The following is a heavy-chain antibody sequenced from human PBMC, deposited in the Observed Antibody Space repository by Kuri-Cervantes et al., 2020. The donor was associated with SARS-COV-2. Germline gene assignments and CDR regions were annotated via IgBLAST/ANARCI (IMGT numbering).Heavy chain of an antibody. CDR3: ARDGNYVYYYYMDV. CDR1: GYTFTSYD. V-gene: IGHV1-8*02. D-gene: IGHD4-17*01. CDR2: MNPNSGNT. Sequence: ASVKVSCKASGYTFTSYDINWVRQATGQGLEWMGWMNPNSGNTGYAQKFQGRVTMTRNTSVSTAYMELSSLRSEDTAVYYCARDGNYVYYYYMDVWGKGTTVTVSS. J-gene: IGHJ6*03.